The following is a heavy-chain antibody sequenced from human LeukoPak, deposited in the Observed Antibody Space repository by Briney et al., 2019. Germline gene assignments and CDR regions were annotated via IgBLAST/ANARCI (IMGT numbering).Heavy chain of an antibody. CDR3: ARGTSLSHGGLDY. CDR1: GGSISSSDYY. V-gene: IGHV4-30-4*01. CDR2: IYYSGNT. J-gene: IGHJ4*02. Sequence: SETLSLTCTVSGGSISSSDYYWSWIRQPPGKGLEWIGYIYYSGNTYYNPSLKSRVTIPVDTSKNQFSLKLSSVTAADTAVYYCARGTSLSHGGLDYWGQGTLVAVSS. D-gene: IGHD2-2*01.